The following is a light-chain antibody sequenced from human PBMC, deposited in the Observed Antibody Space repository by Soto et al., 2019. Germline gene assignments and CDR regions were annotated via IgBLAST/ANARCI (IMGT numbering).Light chain of an antibody. J-gene: IGKJ4*01. CDR2: AAS. CDR1: QSISSY. V-gene: IGKV1-39*01. Sequence: DIQMTQSPSSLSASVGDRVTITCRASQSISSYLNWYQQIPGKAPKLLIYAASSLQSGVPSRFSGSGSRIDFTLTISSLEPEDFATYYCQQSYSTPPITFGGGTKVEIK. CDR3: QQSYSTPPIT.